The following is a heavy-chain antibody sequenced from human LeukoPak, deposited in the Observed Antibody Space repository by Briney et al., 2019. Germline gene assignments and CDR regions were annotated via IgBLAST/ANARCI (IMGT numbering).Heavy chain of an antibody. CDR1: GFTFSSYG. CDR2: ISSSGSDK. Sequence: GRSLRLSCAASGFTFSSYGMNWVRQAPGKGLEWVSYISSSGSDKYYPDSVRGRFTISRDNAKNSLYLQMNSLRAEDTAVYYCARRTSGAFAIWGQGTKVTVSS. V-gene: IGHV3-21*05. CDR3: ARRTSGAFAI. J-gene: IGHJ3*02.